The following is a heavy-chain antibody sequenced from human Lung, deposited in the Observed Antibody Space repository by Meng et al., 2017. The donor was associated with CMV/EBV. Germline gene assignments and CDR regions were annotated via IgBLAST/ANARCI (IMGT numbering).Heavy chain of an antibody. D-gene: IGHD6-13*01. CDR3: ARDRGYANSWYEADY. V-gene: IGHV1-46*01. CDR2: INPSAGGT. Sequence: ASVKVSCKASGYPFTIYYMHWVRQAPGQGLEWMGIINPSAGGTSYAQKFRGRLTMTRDTSTSTVYMELSSLRSEDTAVYYCARDRGYANSWYEADYRGQGTLVTVSS. CDR1: GYPFTIYY. J-gene: IGHJ4*02.